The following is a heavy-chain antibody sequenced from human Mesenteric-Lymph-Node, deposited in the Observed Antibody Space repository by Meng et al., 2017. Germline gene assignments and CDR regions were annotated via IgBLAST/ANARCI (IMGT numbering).Heavy chain of an antibody. J-gene: IGHJ4*02. CDR1: GGSFSGYY. Sequence: VPLQQGCPGLLKPPVTLSLTCAAFGGSFSGYYWSWIRQPPGKGLEWIGEINHSGSTNYNPSLKSRVTISVDTSKNQFSLKLSSVTAADTAVYYCARAGIAVAGTFSDYWGQGTLVTVSS. D-gene: IGHD6-19*01. CDR3: ARAGIAVAGTFSDY. CDR2: INHSGST. V-gene: IGHV4-34*01.